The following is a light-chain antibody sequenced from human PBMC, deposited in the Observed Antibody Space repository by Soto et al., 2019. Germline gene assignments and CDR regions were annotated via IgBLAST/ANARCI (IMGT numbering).Light chain of an antibody. CDR1: QRVLNTSNNKNY. V-gene: IGKV4-1*01. J-gene: IGKJ2*01. CDR2: WAS. Sequence: DIVMTQSPDSLAVSLGERATINCKSSQRVLNTSNNKNYLAWYQQKPGQPPKLLIYWASTRESWVPDRFSGSGSGTDFTLTISSLQAEDVAVYYCQQYYTTPYTFGQGTKLEIK. CDR3: QQYYTTPYT.